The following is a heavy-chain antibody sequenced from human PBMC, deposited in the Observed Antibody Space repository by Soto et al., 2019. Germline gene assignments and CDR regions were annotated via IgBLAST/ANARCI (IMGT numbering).Heavy chain of an antibody. J-gene: IGHJ6*02. CDR2: IDPSDSYT. D-gene: IGHD2-2*01. CDR1: GYSFTSYW. Sequence: GESLKISCKGSGYSFTSYWISWVRQIPGKGLEGMGRIDPSDSYTNYSPSFQGHVTISADKSISTAYLQWSSLKASDTAMYYCARPFGYCSSTSCAYYYYGMDVWGQGTTVTVSS. CDR3: ARPFGYCSSTSCAYYYYGMDV. V-gene: IGHV5-10-1*01.